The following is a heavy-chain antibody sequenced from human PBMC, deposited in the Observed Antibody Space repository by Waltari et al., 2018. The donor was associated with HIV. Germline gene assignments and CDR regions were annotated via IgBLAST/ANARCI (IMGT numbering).Heavy chain of an antibody. V-gene: IGHV4-34*01. J-gene: IGHJ6*01. CDR3: ARDAAPGLAVDDDDGEFFYYGLDV. CDR1: GGAFSGYY. CDR2: VNHVGRT. Sequence: QVHLEQWGTGLLRPSETLSLTCAVYGGAFSGYYWSWIRQSPGRGLEWMGEVNHVGRTNNSPCLKGRVTVSVDTSKNQFSLTMRSVTAADTAVYYCARDAAPGLAVDDDDGEFFYYGLDVWGQGTTVTVSS. D-gene: IGHD6-19*01.